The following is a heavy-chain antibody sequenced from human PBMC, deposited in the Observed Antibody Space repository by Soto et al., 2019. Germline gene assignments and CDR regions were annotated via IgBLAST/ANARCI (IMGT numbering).Heavy chain of an antibody. CDR1: GDSVNTGGYL. J-gene: IGHJ5*02. Sequence: SETLSLTCTVSGDSVNTGGYLWTWIRQHPGKGLEYIGYIYSTGSTYYNPSLKSRVTISVDTSKNQFSLKLSSVTAADTAVYYCAREMGETDMGSWFDHWGQGTLVTVSS. CDR2: IYSTGST. CDR3: AREMGETDMGSWFDH. V-gene: IGHV4-31*03. D-gene: IGHD5-18*01.